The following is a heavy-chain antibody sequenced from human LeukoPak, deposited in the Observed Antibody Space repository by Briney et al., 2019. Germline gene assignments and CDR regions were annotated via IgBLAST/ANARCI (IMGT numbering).Heavy chain of an antibody. D-gene: IGHD6-25*01. CDR3: ARDLQDSGPHYYYYMDV. V-gene: IGHV1-69*05. CDR2: ILRKFDTA. J-gene: IGHJ6*03. Sequence: SVKVSCKASGGTFNSQAISWVRQAPGQGLEWMGRILRKFDTANYAQKFQGRVTITTDESTSTAYMELSGLRSEDTAVYYCARDLQDSGPHYYYYMDVWGKGTTVTVSS. CDR1: GGTFNSQA.